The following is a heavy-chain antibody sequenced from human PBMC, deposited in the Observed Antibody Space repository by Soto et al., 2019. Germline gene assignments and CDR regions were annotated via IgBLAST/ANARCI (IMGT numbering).Heavy chain of an antibody. V-gene: IGHV3-23*01. CDR1: GFTFSSYA. J-gene: IGHJ1*01. CDR3: AKGVPGIAVAGTGYFQH. D-gene: IGHD6-19*01. Sequence: EVQLLESGGGLVQPGGSLRLSCAASGFTFSSYAMSWVRQAPGKGLEWVSGISGSGDSTYYADSVKGRFTISRDNSKKSVYLQMNSLRAEETAVYYCAKGVPGIAVAGTGYFQHWGQGTLVTVSS. CDR2: ISGSGDST.